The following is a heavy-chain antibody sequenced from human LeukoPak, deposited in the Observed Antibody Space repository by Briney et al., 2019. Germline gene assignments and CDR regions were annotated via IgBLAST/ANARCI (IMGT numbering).Heavy chain of an antibody. CDR1: GFRFDSFY. J-gene: IGHJ4*02. CDR3: ARSLIVASEDY. CDR2: ISASGAVP. Sequence: PGGSLRLSCAASGFRFDSFYMGWIRQVPGKGLDYIAFISASGAVPYYAESVKGRFTISRDNAKNSVSLQMNSLSADDTAVYYCARSLIVASEDYWGQGTLVTVS. D-gene: IGHD3-22*01. V-gene: IGHV3-11*04.